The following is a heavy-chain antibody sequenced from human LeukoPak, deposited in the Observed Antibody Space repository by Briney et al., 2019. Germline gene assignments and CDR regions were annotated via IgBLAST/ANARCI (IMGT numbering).Heavy chain of an antibody. D-gene: IGHD6-19*01. CDR3: AREYTLYRSGWFLDY. CDR1: GDSISGSNW. V-gene: IGHV4-4*02. J-gene: IGHJ4*02. Sequence: SGTLSLTCDVSGDSISGSNWWNWVRQPPGKGLEWIGGIYHSGSTYYNPSLKSRVTISVDRSKNQFSLKLSSVTAADTAVYYCAREYTLYRSGWFLDYWGQGTVVTVSS. CDR2: IYHSGST.